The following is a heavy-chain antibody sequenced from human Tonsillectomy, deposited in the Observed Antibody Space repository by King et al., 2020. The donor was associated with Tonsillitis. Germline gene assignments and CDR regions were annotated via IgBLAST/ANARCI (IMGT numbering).Heavy chain of an antibody. V-gene: IGHV1-45*02. CDR3: ARSRGYCSGGSCRIDAFDI. D-gene: IGHD2-15*01. Sequence: VQLVESGAEVKKTGSSVKVSCKASGYTFTYRYLHWVRQAPGQALEWMGWITPFNGNTNYAQKFQDRVTITRDRSMSTAYMELSSLRSEDTAMYYCARSRGYCSGGSCRIDAFDIWGQGTMVTVSS. J-gene: IGHJ3*02. CDR1: GYTFTYRY. CDR2: ITPFNGNT.